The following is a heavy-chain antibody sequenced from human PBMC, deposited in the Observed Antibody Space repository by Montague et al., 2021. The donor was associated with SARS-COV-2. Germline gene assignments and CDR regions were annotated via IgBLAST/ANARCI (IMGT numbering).Heavy chain of an antibody. CDR1: GGSISSSSYY. Sequence: SETLSLTCTVSGGSISSSSYYWGWIRQPPGKGLEWIGRIYYSGSTYYNPSLKSRVTISVDTSKNQFSLKLSSVTAADTAVYYCARFPTSYYYDSKAAPATPDAFDIWGRGTMVTVSS. V-gene: IGHV4-39*01. CDR2: IYYSGST. J-gene: IGHJ3*02. D-gene: IGHD3-22*01. CDR3: ARFPTSYYYDSKAAPATPDAFDI.